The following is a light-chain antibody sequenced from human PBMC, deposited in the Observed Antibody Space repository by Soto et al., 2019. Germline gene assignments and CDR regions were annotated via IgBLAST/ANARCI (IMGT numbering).Light chain of an antibody. J-gene: IGLJ3*02. CDR3: AAWDTSLSGGV. CDR2: ENS. V-gene: IGLV1-51*02. CDR1: SSNIGSDF. Sequence: QSVLTQPPSVSAAPGQKVTISCSGSSSNIGSDFVSWYQQLPGTAPQLLIYENSKRPSGIPDRFSGSKSATSATLGITGLQTGDEADYYCAAWDTSLSGGVFGGGTKVTVL.